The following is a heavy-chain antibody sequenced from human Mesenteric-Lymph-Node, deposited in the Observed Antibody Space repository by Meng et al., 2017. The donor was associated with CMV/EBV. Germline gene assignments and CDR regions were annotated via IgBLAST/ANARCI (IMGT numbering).Heavy chain of an antibody. Sequence: GESLKISCAASGFTFSNAWMSWVRQAPGKGLEWVSYISSSGSTIYYADSVKGRFTISRDNAKNSLYLQMNSLRAEDTAVYYCARAFHNVVPAKGLDYWGQGTLVTVSS. CDR2: ISSSGSTI. V-gene: IGHV3-11*01. J-gene: IGHJ4*02. CDR1: GFTFSNAW. D-gene: IGHD2-2*01. CDR3: ARAFHNVVPAKGLDY.